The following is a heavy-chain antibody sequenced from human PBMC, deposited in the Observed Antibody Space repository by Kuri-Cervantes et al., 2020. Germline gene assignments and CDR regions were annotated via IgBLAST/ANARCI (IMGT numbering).Heavy chain of an antibody. J-gene: IGHJ3*02. CDR2: IYWDDDK. V-gene: IGHV2-5*02. CDR1: GFSLSTSGVG. CDR3: AHTSGELFAFDI. Sequence: GPRRGKPPQTLTMTCTFSGFSLSTSGVGVGWIRQLPGKALEWLALIYWDDDKRYSPSLKSRLTITKDTSKHQVVLTMTNMDPVDTATYYCAHTSGELFAFDIWGQGTMVTVSS. D-gene: IGHD1-26*01.